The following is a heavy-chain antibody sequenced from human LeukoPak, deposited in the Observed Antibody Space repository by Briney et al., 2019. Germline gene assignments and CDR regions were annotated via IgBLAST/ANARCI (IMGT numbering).Heavy chain of an antibody. J-gene: IGHJ5*02. Sequence: SETLSLTCTVSGGSISSYYWSWIRQPPGKGLEWIGYIYYSGSTNYNPSLKSRVTKSVDTSKNQFSLKLSSVTAADTAVYYCATHNLRNWFDPWGQGTLVTVSS. CDR1: GGSISSYY. V-gene: IGHV4-59*08. D-gene: IGHD1-1*01. CDR3: ATHNLRNWFDP. CDR2: IYYSGST.